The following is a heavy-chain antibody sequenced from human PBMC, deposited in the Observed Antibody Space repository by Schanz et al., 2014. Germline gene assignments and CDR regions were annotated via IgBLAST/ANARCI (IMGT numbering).Heavy chain of an antibody. Sequence: QVQLVQSGSELRTPGASVKVSCWASGYTFPSYGISWVRQAPGQGLEWMGWINVYNGDTKFAKTFQDRVTLTTDTSTSTAYMELRSLRSDDTAVYYCARNIIATARAYDIWGQGTMVTVSS. CDR3: ARNIIATARAYDI. CDR1: GYTFPSYG. CDR2: INVYNGDT. V-gene: IGHV1-18*04. J-gene: IGHJ3*02. D-gene: IGHD6-13*01.